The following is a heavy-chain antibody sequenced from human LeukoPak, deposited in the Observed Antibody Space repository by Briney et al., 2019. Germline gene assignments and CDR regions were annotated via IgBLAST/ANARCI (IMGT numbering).Heavy chain of an antibody. D-gene: IGHD3-10*01. CDR2: T. V-gene: IGHV4-39*07. J-gene: IGHJ3*02. Sequence: SETLSLTCTVSGGSISSSSYYWGWIRQPPGKGLEWIGSTYYNPSLKSRVTISVDTSKNQFSLKLSSVTAADTAVYYCAKSNGYGLVDIWGQGTMVTVSS. CDR1: GGSISSSSYY. CDR3: AKSNGYGLVDI.